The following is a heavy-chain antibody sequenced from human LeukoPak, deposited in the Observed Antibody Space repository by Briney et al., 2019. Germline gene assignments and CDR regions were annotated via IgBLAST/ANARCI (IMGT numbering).Heavy chain of an antibody. CDR1: GGTFSSYA. Sequence: ASVKVSCKASGGTFSSYAISWVRQAPGQGLEWMGGIIPIFGTANYAQKFQGRVTITADESTSTAYMELSSLRSEDTAVYYCAREKDSSEYNWFDPWGQGTLVTVSS. V-gene: IGHV1-69*13. J-gene: IGHJ5*02. CDR3: AREKDSSEYNWFDP. D-gene: IGHD3-22*01. CDR2: IIPIFGTA.